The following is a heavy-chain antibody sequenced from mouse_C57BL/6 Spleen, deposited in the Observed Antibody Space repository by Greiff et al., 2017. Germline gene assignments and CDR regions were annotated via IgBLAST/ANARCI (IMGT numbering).Heavy chain of an antibody. V-gene: IGHV1-82*01. D-gene: IGHD3-3*01. CDR3: ARRDGFDD. Sequence: QVQLQQSGPELVKPGASVKISCKASGYAFSSSWMNWVKQRPGKGLEWIGRIYPGDGDTNYNGKFKGKATLTADKSSSTAYMQLSSLTSEDSAVYFCARRDGFDDWGQGTTLTVSS. CDR1: GYAFSSSW. J-gene: IGHJ2*01. CDR2: IYPGDGDT.